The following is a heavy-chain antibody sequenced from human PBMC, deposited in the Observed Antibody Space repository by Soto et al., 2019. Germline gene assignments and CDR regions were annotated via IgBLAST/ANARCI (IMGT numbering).Heavy chain of an antibody. CDR1: GFTFSGSA. V-gene: IGHV3-73*01. Sequence: GGSLRLSCAASGFTFSGSAMHWVRQASGKGLEWVGRIRSKANSYATAYAASVKGRFTISRDDSKNTAYLQMNSLKTEDTAVYYCTRVDDFWSGYYTVYYYYGMDVWGQGTTVTVSS. J-gene: IGHJ6*02. CDR3: TRVDDFWSGYYTVYYYYGMDV. D-gene: IGHD3-3*01. CDR2: IRSKANSYAT.